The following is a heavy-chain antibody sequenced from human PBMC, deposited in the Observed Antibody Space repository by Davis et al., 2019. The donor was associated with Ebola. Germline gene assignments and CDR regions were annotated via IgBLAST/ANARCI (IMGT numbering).Heavy chain of an antibody. CDR3: ARGRHLSVSPFAY. Sequence: ASVTVSCKASGYSFNKYGISWVRQAPGQGLEWMGWISAYNGDTHYAQTLQGRVTMTTDTSTTTAYMELRSLRSDDTAVYYCARGRHLSVSPFAYWGQGILVTVSP. V-gene: IGHV1-18*01. CDR2: ISAYNGDT. CDR1: GYSFNKYG. D-gene: IGHD5/OR15-5a*01. J-gene: IGHJ4*02.